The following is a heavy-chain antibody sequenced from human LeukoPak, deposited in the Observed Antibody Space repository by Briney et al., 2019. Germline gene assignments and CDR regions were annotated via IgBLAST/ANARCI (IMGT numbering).Heavy chain of an antibody. J-gene: IGHJ5*02. V-gene: IGHV3-21*04. CDR2: ISSSSSYI. D-gene: IGHD6-13*01. CDR1: GFTFSSYS. CDR3: ARDRAAADP. Sequence: GGSLRLSCAASGFTFSSYSMNWVRQAPGKGLEWVSSISSSSSYIYYADSVKGRFTISRDNSKNTLYLQMNSLRAEDTAVYYCARDRAAADPWGQGTLVTVSS.